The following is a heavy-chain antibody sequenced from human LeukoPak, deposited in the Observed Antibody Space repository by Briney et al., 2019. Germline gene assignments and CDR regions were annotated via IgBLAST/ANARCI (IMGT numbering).Heavy chain of an antibody. D-gene: IGHD3-22*01. J-gene: IGHJ4*02. CDR2: IIPILGIA. CDR3: ARGARGYHGYYFDY. Sequence: ASVKVSCKASGGTFSSYAISWVRQAPGQGLEWMGRIIPILGIANYAQKFQGRVTITADKSTRTAYMELSSLRSDDTAVYYCARGARGYHGYYFDYWGQGTLVTVSS. CDR1: GGTFSSYA. V-gene: IGHV1-69*04.